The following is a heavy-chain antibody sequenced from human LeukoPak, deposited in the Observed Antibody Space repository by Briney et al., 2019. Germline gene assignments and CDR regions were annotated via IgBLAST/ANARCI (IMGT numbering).Heavy chain of an antibody. Sequence: PGRSLRLSCAASGSTFSSYGMHWVRQAPGKGLEWVAVISYDGSNQYYADSVKGRFTISRDNSKNTLYLQMNSLRAEDTAVYYCAKATRYSSGWYHYYYYGMDVWGQGTTVTVSS. D-gene: IGHD6-19*01. CDR2: ISYDGSNQ. J-gene: IGHJ6*02. V-gene: IGHV3-30*18. CDR3: AKATRYSSGWYHYYYYGMDV. CDR1: GSTFSSYG.